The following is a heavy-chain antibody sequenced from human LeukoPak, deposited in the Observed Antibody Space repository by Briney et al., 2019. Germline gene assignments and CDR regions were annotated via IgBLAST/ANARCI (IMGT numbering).Heavy chain of an antibody. D-gene: IGHD3-16*01. CDR2: INSGGYT. V-gene: IGHV3-53*01. CDR3: ARRPVNAYSFDS. Sequence: PGGSLRLSCAASGFTVSDNYLSWARQAPGKGLQWVSFINSGGYTSYADSVKGRFTISRDNSKNTLYLQLNNLRADDTAVYYCARRPVNAYSFDSWGQGTLVTVSP. CDR1: GFTVSDNY. J-gene: IGHJ4*02.